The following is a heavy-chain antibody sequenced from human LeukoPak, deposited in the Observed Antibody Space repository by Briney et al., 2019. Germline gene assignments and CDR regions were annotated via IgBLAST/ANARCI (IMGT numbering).Heavy chain of an antibody. CDR2: INHSGST. CDR1: GGSFSGYY. Sequence: SETLSLTCAVYGGSFSGYYWSWIRQPPGKGLEWIGEINHSGSTNCNPSLKSRVTISVDTSKNQFSLKLSSVTAADTAVHYCARGDGRDGYKGRLEYWGQGNLVTVSS. V-gene: IGHV4-34*01. CDR3: ARGDGRDGYKGRLEY. D-gene: IGHD5-24*01. J-gene: IGHJ4*02.